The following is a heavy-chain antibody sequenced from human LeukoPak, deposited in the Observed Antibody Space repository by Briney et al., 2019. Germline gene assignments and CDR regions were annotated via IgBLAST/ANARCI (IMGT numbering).Heavy chain of an antibody. CDR1: GFSVSTKY. CDR3: ARDREVVAFDI. V-gene: IGHV3-53*01. J-gene: IGHJ3*02. D-gene: IGHD2-15*01. CDR2: IYGGDNT. Sequence: GGSLRLSCAASGFSVSTKYMSWVRQAPGKGLEWVSVIYGGDNTYYADSVRGRFTISRDNSKNSLYLQMNSLRAEDTAVYYCARDREVVAFDIWGQGTMVTVSS.